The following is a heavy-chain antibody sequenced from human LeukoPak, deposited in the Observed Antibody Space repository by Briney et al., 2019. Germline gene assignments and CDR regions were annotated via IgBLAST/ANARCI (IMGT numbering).Heavy chain of an antibody. CDR3: ARQRGGQYEDAFDI. V-gene: IGHV1-8*01. Sequence: ASVKVSCKASGYTFTSYDINWVQQATGQGLEWMGWMNPNSGNTGYAQKFQGRVTMTRDTSTSTVYMELSSLRSEDTAVYYCARQRGGQYEDAFDIWGQGTVVTVSS. CDR2: MNPNSGNT. J-gene: IGHJ3*02. D-gene: IGHD2-8*01. CDR1: GYTFTSYD.